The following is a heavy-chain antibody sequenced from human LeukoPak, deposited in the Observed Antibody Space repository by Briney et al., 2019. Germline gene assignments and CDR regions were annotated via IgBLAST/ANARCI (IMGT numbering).Heavy chain of an antibody. Sequence: SETLSLTRTVSGGSISSYYWSWIRQPPGKGLEWIGYIYYSGSTNYNPSLKSRVTISVDTSKNQFSLKLSSVTAADTAVYYCAREMTTNNWFDPWGQGTLVTVSS. CDR2: IYYSGST. V-gene: IGHV4-59*01. CDR1: GGSISSYY. J-gene: IGHJ5*02. D-gene: IGHD4-11*01. CDR3: AREMTTNNWFDP.